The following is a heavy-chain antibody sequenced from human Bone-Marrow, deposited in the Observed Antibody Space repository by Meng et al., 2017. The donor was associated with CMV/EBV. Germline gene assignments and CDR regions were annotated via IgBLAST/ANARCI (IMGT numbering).Heavy chain of an antibody. J-gene: IGHJ4*02. Sequence: GEPLQISCAASGFTFSSDSMKWVRQAPGKGLDWVSYISSSSSTIYYADSVKGRFTISRDNAKNSLYLQMNSLRAEDTAVYYCSSAGVWQWLSIWDYWGQGTLVTVSS. V-gene: IGHV3-48*04. CDR2: ISSSSSTI. D-gene: IGHD6-19*01. CDR3: SSAGVWQWLSIWDY. CDR1: GFTFSSDS.